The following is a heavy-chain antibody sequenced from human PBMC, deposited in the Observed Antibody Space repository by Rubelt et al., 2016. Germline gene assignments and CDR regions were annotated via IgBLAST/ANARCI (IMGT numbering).Heavy chain of an antibody. V-gene: IGHV4-34*09. CDR1: GGSFSGYY. CDR3: ARGSLRGYDILTGYLDY. D-gene: IGHD3-9*01. CDR2: INHSGST. Sequence: QLQLQESGPGLVKPSETLSLTCAVYGGSFSGYYWSWIRQPPGKGLEWIGEINHSGSTNYNPSLKSWVTISVETSKNQFSLKLSSVTAADTAVYYCARGSLRGYDILTGYLDYWGQGTLVTVSS. J-gene: IGHJ4*02.